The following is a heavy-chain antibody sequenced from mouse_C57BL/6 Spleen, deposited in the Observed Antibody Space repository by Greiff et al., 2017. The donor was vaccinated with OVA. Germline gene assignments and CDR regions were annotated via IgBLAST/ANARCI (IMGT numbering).Heavy chain of an antibody. J-gene: IGHJ2*01. V-gene: IGHV5-4*03. CDR1: GFTFSSYA. Sequence: EVMLVESGGGLVKPGGSLKLSCAASGFTFSSYAMSWVRQTPEKRLEWVATISDGGSYTYYPDNVKGRFTISRDNAKHNLYLQMSHLKSEDTAMYYFASGGRGYDGYYVDYWGQGTTLTVSS. D-gene: IGHD2-3*01. CDR2: ISDGGSYT. CDR3: ASGGRGYDGYYVDY.